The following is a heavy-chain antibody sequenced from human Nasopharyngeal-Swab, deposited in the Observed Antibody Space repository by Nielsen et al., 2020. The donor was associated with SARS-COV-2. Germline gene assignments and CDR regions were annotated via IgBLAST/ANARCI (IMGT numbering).Heavy chain of an antibody. D-gene: IGHD6-13*01. CDR2: IYYSGST. Sequence: WIRQPPGKGLEWIGSIYYSGSTYYNPSLKSRVTISVDTSKNQFSLKLSSVTAADMAVYYCARWKGIAAAWDYWGQGTLVTVSS. J-gene: IGHJ4*02. V-gene: IGHV4-39*01. CDR3: ARWKGIAAAWDY.